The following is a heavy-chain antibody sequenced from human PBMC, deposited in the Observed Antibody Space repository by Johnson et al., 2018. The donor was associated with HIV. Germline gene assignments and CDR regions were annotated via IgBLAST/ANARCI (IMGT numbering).Heavy chain of an antibody. J-gene: IGHJ3*02. V-gene: IGHV3-30*04. CDR2: ISYDGSNK. CDR1: GFTFSSYA. CDR3: ARDTWVLSYAFDI. Sequence: HVQLVESGGGVVQPGRSLRLSCAASGFTFSSYAMHWVRQAPGKGLEWVAVISYDGSNKYYADSVKGRFTISRDNSKNTLYLQMNSLRAEDTAVYYCARDTWVLSYAFDIWGQGTMVTVSS. D-gene: IGHD2-8*01.